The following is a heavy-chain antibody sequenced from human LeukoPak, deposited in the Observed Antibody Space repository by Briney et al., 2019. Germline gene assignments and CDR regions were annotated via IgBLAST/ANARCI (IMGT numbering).Heavy chain of an antibody. CDR2: ISYDGSNK. D-gene: IGHD3-10*01. CDR3: AKDRRLLWFGELKFDP. J-gene: IGHJ5*02. CDR1: GFTFSSYG. Sequence: PGRSLRLSCAASGFTFSSYGMHWVRQAPGKGLVWVAVISYDGSNKYYADSVKGRFTISRDNSKNTLYLQMNSLRAEDTAVYYCAKDRRLLWFGELKFDPWGQGTLVTVSS. V-gene: IGHV3-30*18.